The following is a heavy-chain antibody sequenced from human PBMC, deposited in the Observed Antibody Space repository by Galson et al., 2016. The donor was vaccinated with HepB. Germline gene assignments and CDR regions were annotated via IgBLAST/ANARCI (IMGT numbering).Heavy chain of an antibody. CDR3: ARGGTWNYGMDV. Sequence: SETLSLTCTVSGSSISSGYYWGWVRQPPGKGLEYIGSSHHSGSTYYNPSLKSRVTISVDTSKNQFSLNVSSVTAADTAVYYCARGGTWNYGMDVWGQGTTVTVSS. V-gene: IGHV4-38-2*02. CDR2: SHHSGST. J-gene: IGHJ6*02. CDR1: GSSISSGYY. D-gene: IGHD3-16*01.